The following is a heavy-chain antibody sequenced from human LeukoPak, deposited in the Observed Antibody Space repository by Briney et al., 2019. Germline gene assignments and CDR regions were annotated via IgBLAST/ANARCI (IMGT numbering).Heavy chain of an antibody. CDR3: AKDLANERTTVAYCNDY. D-gene: IGHD4-23*01. J-gene: IGHJ4*02. Sequence: GGSLRLSCAVSGFIFSSYDMHWVRQAPGKGLEWVAVISYDGSNKYYADSVKGRFTISRDNSKNTLYLQMNSLRAEDTAVYYCAKDLANERTTVAYCNDYWGQGTLVTVSS. CDR2: ISYDGSNK. V-gene: IGHV3-30*18. CDR1: GFIFSSYD.